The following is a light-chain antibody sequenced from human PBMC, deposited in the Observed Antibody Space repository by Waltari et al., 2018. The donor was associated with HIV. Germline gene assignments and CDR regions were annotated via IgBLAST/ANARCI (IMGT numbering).Light chain of an antibody. Sequence: SSELTQDPVVSVALGQTIQIRCQGDSLSSFFANLYQHRPGQAPVLVVYGGNRRPSGIPARFSASNSGNTSSLIISNSQAVDEADYFCHSRDTDGDHYVFGSGTRVIV. J-gene: IGLJ1*01. CDR2: GGN. V-gene: IGLV3-19*01. CDR3: HSRDTDGDHYV. CDR1: SLSSFF.